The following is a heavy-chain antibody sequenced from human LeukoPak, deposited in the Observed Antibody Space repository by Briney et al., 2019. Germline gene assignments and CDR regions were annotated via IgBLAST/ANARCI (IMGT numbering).Heavy chain of an antibody. Sequence: EASVKVSCKASGGTFSSYAISWVRQAPGQGPEWMGGIIPIFGTANYAQKFQGRVTITTDESTSTAYMELSSLRSEDTAVYYCARVTRGSSSALDYFDYWGQGTLVTVSS. J-gene: IGHJ4*02. CDR2: IIPIFGTA. CDR1: GGTFSSYA. D-gene: IGHD6-6*01. V-gene: IGHV1-69*05. CDR3: ARVTRGSSSALDYFDY.